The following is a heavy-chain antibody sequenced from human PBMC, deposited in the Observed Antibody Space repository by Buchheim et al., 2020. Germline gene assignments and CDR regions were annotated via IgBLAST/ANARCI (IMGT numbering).Heavy chain of an antibody. V-gene: IGHV4-30-4*01. CDR3: AVRRLVHYWFDP. Sequence: QVPLQESGPGLVKPSKTLSLTFNVFRDPISRDDYYWGWIRPPPGKGLEWIGFHYYSGSTHYHPALQSRVTISVDTSQNQFSLKLSSVTAADTAVYYCAVRRLVHYWFDPWGQGTL. CDR2: HYYSGST. D-gene: IGHD6-19*01. CDR1: RDPISRDDYY. J-gene: IGHJ5*02.